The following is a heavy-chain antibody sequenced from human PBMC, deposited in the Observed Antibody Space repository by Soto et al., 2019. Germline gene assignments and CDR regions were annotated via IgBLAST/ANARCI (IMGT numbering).Heavy chain of an antibody. V-gene: IGHV1-46*01. D-gene: IGHD6-19*01. CDR1: GCTFTSYY. CDR3: ARLLYSSGWDSRDYFAY. Sequence: ASVKVSCKASGCTFTSYYMHWVRQAPGQGLEWMGIINPSGGSTSYAQKFQGRVTMTRDTSTSTVYMELSSLRSEDTAVYYCARLLYSSGWDSRDYFAYWGQGTLVTVSS. CDR2: INPSGGST. J-gene: IGHJ4*02.